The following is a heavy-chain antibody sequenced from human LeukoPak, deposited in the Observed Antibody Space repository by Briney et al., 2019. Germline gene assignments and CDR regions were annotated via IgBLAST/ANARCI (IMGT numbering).Heavy chain of an antibody. D-gene: IGHD3-22*01. CDR3: ARETYYDSSGYYIIDY. Sequence: SETLSLTCTVSGGSISSGDYYWSWIRQPPGKGLEWIGYLYYSGSTYYHPSLKSRVTISVDTSKNQFSLKLSSVTAADTAVYYCARETYYDSSGYYIIDYWGQGTLVTVSS. CDR2: LYYSGST. V-gene: IGHV4-30-4*08. J-gene: IGHJ4*02. CDR1: GGSISSGDYY.